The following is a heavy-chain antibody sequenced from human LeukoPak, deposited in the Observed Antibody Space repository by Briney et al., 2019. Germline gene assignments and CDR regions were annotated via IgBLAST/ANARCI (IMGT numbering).Heavy chain of an antibody. D-gene: IGHD3/OR15-3a*01. CDR2: ISGYNGNT. V-gene: IGHV1-18*01. J-gene: IGHJ4*01. CDR3: ARLKLYFNFSTGNHYYDS. Sequence: GASVKVSCKASGYTFTNYAISWVRQAPGQGLEWMGWISGYNGNTNYAQNLQGRVTMTTDTSTSTAYMELRSLRSDDTAVYYCARLKLYFNFSTGNHYYDSWGQGTLVIVSS. CDR1: GYTFTNYA.